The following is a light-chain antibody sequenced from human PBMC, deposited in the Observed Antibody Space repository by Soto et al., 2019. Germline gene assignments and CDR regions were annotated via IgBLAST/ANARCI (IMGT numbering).Light chain of an antibody. Sequence: QSALTQPASVSGSPGQSITISCTGTSSDIGAYNFVSWYQQHPGKAPKLMLYDVNIRPSGVSNRFSGSKSRNPASLTISGLQAEDEADYYCTSWTTSPTIIFGGGTKLTVL. J-gene: IGLJ2*01. CDR3: TSWTTSPTII. CDR1: SSDIGAYNF. CDR2: DVN. V-gene: IGLV2-14*03.